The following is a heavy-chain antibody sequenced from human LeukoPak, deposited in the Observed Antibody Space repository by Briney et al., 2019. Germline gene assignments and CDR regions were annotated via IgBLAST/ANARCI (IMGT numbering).Heavy chain of an antibody. CDR2: IYYSGST. J-gene: IGHJ4*02. CDR3: ATNWNPAEFDY. Sequence: PSETLSLTCAVYGGTFSGYYWSWIRQPPGKGLEWIGYIYYSGSTNYNPSLKSRVTISVDTSKNQFSLKLSSVTASDTAVYYCATNWNPAEFDYWGQGTLVTVSS. D-gene: IGHD1-1*01. CDR1: GGTFSGYY. V-gene: IGHV4-59*01.